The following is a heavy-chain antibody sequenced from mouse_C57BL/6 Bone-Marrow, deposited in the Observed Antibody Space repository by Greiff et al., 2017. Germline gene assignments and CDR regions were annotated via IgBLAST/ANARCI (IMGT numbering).Heavy chain of an antibody. D-gene: IGHD2-3*01. CDR2: IDPETGGT. Sequence: QVQLQQSGAELVRPGASVTLSCKASGYTFTDYEMHWVKQTPVHGLEWIGAIDPETGGTAYNQKFKGKAILTADKSSSTAYMELRSLTSEDSAVFYYKSSGYYDGPWFDYWGQGTLVTVSA. CDR1: GYTFTDYE. V-gene: IGHV1-15*01. J-gene: IGHJ3*01. CDR3: KSSGYYDGPWFDY.